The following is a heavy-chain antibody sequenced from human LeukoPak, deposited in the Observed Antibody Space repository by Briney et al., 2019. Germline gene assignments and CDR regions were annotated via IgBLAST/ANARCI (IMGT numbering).Heavy chain of an antibody. CDR3: ARGQTAAGEIWYFDY. D-gene: IGHD6-13*01. CDR1: GGSINGYF. Sequence: SETLSLACTVSGGSINGYFWSWIRQPPGKGLEWLGHVYFSGSTKYNPSLESRVAILIDTSKKQSSLKLSSVTAADTAVYYCARGQTAAGEIWYFDYWGQGSLLTVAS. CDR2: VYFSGST. J-gene: IGHJ4*02. V-gene: IGHV4-59*01.